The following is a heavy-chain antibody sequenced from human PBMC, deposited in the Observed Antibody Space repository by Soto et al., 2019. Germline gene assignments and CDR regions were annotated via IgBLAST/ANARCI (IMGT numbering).Heavy chain of an antibody. CDR2: INHSGST. CDR3: ARTIYDSSGYSDY. V-gene: IGHV4-34*01. D-gene: IGHD3-22*01. CDR1: GGSFSGYY. J-gene: IGHJ4*02. Sequence: SETLSLTCAVYGGSFSGYYWGWIRQPPGKGLEWIGEINHSGSTNYNPSLKSRVTISVDTSKNQFSLKLSSVTAADTAVYYCARTIYDSSGYSDYWGQGTLVTVSS.